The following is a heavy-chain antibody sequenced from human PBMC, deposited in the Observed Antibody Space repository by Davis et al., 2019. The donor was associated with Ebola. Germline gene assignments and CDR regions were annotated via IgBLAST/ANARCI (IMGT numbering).Heavy chain of an antibody. CDR3: ARVISMVRGGWFDP. D-gene: IGHD3-10*01. CDR1: GYTFTNYG. Sequence: AASVKVSCKTSGYTFTNYGITWVRQAPGQGLEWMGWINPHNGNTNYAQNVQGRVIMTSDTATTTAYMEVGSLRSDDTAVYYCARVISMVRGGWFDPWGQGTLVTVSS. V-gene: IGHV1-18*04. J-gene: IGHJ5*02. CDR2: INPHNGNT.